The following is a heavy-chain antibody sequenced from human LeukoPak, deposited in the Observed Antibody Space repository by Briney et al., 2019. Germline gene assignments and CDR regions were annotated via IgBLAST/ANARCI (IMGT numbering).Heavy chain of an antibody. CDR2: IYHSGST. CDR1: GGSISSGGYS. V-gene: IGHV4-30-2*01. CDR3: ARGRGYFDY. Sequence: SQTLSLTCAVTGGSISSGGYSLSWIRQPPGKGLEWIVYIYHSGSTYYNPSLKSRVTISVDRSKNQFSLKLSSVTAADTAVYYCARGRGYFDYWGQGTLVTVSS. J-gene: IGHJ4*02.